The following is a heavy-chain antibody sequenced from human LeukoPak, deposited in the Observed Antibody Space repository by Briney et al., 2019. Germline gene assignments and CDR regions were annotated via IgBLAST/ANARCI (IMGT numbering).Heavy chain of an antibody. V-gene: IGHV4-34*01. CDR2: INHSGST. J-gene: IGHJ6*03. Sequence: SETLSLTCAVYGGSFSGYYWSWIRQPPGKGLGWIGEINHSGSTNYNPSLKSRVTISVDTSKNQFSLKLSSVTAADTAVYYCASLRVGSSFGYQYYIDVWGKGTTVTVSS. CDR1: GGSFSGYY. D-gene: IGHD6-13*01. CDR3: ASLRVGSSFGYQYYIDV.